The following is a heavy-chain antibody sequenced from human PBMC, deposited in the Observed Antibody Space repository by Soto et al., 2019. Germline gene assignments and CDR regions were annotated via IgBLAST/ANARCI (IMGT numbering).Heavy chain of an antibody. CDR1: GVSLSTSGLG. J-gene: IGHJ4*02. CDR2: IYWDDDK. D-gene: IGHD2-2*01. V-gene: IGHV2-5*02. CDR3: AHISLYCSSTSCYFDY. Sequence: QITLKESGPTLVKPTQTLTLTCTFSGVSLSTSGLGVGWIRQPPGKALEWLALIYWDDDKRYIPSLKSRLTITKDTSNIQVVLTMTNMYPVDTATYYCAHISLYCSSTSCYFDYWGQGTLVTVSS.